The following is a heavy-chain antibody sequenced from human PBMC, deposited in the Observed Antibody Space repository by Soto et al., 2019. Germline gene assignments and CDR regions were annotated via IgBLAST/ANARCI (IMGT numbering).Heavy chain of an antibody. Sequence: QVQLVESGGGVVQPGRSLRLSCAASGFIFSGYSMHWVRQAPGKGLEWVAVISYDGSNKYYADSVKGRFTISRDNSKNTLYLQMNSLRAEDTTVYYCARDLGVRAVRGVTHYYYYGMDVWGQGTTVTVSS. D-gene: IGHD3-10*01. V-gene: IGHV3-30-3*01. CDR3: ARDLGVRAVRGVTHYYYYGMDV. CDR1: GFIFSGYS. CDR2: ISYDGSNK. J-gene: IGHJ6*02.